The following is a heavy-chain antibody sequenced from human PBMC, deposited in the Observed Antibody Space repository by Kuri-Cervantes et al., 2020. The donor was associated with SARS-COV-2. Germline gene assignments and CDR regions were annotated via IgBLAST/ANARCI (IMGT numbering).Heavy chain of an antibody. D-gene: IGHD3-3*01. J-gene: IGHJ6*03. CDR1: GGSFSGYY. V-gene: IGHV4-34*01. CDR3: ARWGYYDFWSGDVVGDYYYYMDV. CDR2: INHSGST. Sequence: GSLRLSCAVYGGSFSGYYWSWIRQPPGKGLEWIGEINHSGSTNYNPSLKSRVTISVDTSKNQFSLKLSTVTAADTAVYYCARWGYYDFWSGDVVGDYYYYMDVWGKGTTVTVSS.